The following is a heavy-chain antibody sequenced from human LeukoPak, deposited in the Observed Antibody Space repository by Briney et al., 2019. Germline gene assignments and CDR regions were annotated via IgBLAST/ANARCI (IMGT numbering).Heavy chain of an antibody. Sequence: GRSLRLSCAASGFTFDDYAMHWVRQAPGKGLEWASGISWNSGSIGYADSVKGRFTISRDNAKNSLYLQMNSLRAEDTALYYCAKGKKIAVAGLFDYWGQGTLVTVSS. CDR2: ISWNSGSI. V-gene: IGHV3-9*01. CDR1: GFTFDDYA. J-gene: IGHJ4*02. CDR3: AKGKKIAVAGLFDY. D-gene: IGHD6-19*01.